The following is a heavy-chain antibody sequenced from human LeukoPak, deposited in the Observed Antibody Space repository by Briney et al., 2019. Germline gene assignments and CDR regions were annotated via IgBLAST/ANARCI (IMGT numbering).Heavy chain of an antibody. CDR3: ARSSYSSSSSV. CDR1: GLTFSGFW. D-gene: IGHD6-6*01. J-gene: IGHJ3*01. Sequence: GGSLRLSCAVSGLTFSGFWMSWSRQAPGKGLEWVASIYSDGSEGYYADVVKGRFTISRDNAKNSLYLQINSLRAEDTAVYYCARSSYSSSSSVWGQGTMVTVSS. V-gene: IGHV3-7*03. CDR2: IYSDGSEG.